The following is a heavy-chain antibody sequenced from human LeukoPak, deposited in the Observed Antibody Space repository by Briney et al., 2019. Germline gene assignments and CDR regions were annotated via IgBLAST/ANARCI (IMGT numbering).Heavy chain of an antibody. Sequence: PGGSLRLSCAASGFTFSSYGMHWVRQAPGKGLEWVAVISYDGSNKYYADSVKGRFTISRDNSKNTLYLQMNSLRAEDTAVYYCAKDLVGWFYYYYGMDVWGQGTLVTVSS. J-gene: IGHJ6*02. CDR2: ISYDGSNK. CDR3: AKDLVGWFYYYYGMDV. CDR1: GFTFSSYG. V-gene: IGHV3-30*18. D-gene: IGHD1-26*01.